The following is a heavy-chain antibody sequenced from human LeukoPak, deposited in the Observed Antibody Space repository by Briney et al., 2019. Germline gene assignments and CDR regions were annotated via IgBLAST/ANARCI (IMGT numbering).Heavy chain of an antibody. D-gene: IGHD6-19*01. V-gene: IGHV3-23*01. CDR2: ISGSGSST. CDR1: GLSFSRYA. J-gene: IGHJ4*02. Sequence: GGSLRLSCVASGLSFSRYAMSWVRQAPGKGLEWVSTISGSGSSTYYADPVKGRFTIYRDSSKNTLYLQMHSLRAEDTAVYYCAKDDHGGSGWRDYFDYWGQGTLVTVSS. CDR3: AKDDHGGSGWRDYFDY.